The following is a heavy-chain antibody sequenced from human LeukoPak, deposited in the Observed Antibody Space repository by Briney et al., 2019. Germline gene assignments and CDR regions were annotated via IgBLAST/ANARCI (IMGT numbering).Heavy chain of an antibody. CDR1: GGSISSGDYY. J-gene: IGHJ4*02. CDR3: TRLGRDGYNFGRYYFER. D-gene: IGHD5-24*01. CDR2: IYYSGST. Sequence: SETLSLTCTVSGGSISSGDYYWSWIRQPPGKGLEWIGYIYYSGSTYYNPSLKSRVTISVDTSKNQFSLNLTSVSAADTAVYYCTRLGRDGYNFGRYYFERWGQGTLVTVSS. V-gene: IGHV4-30-4*01.